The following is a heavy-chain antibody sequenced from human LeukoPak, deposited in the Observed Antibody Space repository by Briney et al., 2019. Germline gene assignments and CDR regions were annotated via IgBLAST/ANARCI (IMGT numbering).Heavy chain of an antibody. CDR2: IRYEGSNK. Sequence: GGSLRLSCAASGFTFSSYGMHWVRQAPGKGLEWVAFIRYEGSNKYYADSVKGRFTISRDNSKNTLYLQMNSLRAEDTAVYYCANCEHEEWELLSFDYWGQGTLVTVSS. CDR1: GFTFSSYG. CDR3: ANCEHEEWELLSFDY. V-gene: IGHV3-30*02. D-gene: IGHD1-26*01. J-gene: IGHJ4*02.